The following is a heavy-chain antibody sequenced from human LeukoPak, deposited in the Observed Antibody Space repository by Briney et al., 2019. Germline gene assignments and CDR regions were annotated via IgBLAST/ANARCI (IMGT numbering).Heavy chain of an antibody. J-gene: IGHJ4*02. CDR3: ARGTYYYGSGSYYESDY. CDR2: INHSRST. D-gene: IGHD3-10*01. CDR1: GGSFSGYY. V-gene: IGHV4-34*01. Sequence: SETLSLTGAVYGGSFSGYYWTWIRQPPGKGLEWVGEINHSRSTNYNPSLKSRVTISVDTSKNQFSLKLSSVTAADTAVYYCARGTYYYGSGSYYESDYWGQGTLVTVSS.